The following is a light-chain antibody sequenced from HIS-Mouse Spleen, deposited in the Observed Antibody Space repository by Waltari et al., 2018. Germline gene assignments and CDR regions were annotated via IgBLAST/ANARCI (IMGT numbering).Light chain of an antibody. CDR2: GAS. J-gene: IGKJ3*01. Sequence: EIVMTQSPATLSVSPGERATLSCRASQRVSSNLAWYQQKPGQAPSLLIYGASTRATGIPARFSGSGSGTEFTLTISSLQSEDFAVYYCQQYNNWPPLTFGPGTKVDIK. CDR1: QRVSSN. CDR3: QQYNNWPPLT. V-gene: IGKV3-15*01.